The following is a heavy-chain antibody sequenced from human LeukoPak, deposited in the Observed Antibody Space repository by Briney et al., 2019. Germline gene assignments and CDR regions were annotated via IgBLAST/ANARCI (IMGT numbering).Heavy chain of an antibody. J-gene: IGHJ4*02. Sequence: ASVKVSCKASGYTFTSYYMHWVRQAPGQGLEWMGIINPSGGSTSYAQKFQGRVTMTRDMSTSTVYMELSSLRSEDTAVYYCARYDSSGYYFDYWGQGTLVTVSS. CDR1: GYTFTSYY. CDR3: ARYDSSGYYFDY. D-gene: IGHD3-22*01. CDR2: INPSGGST. V-gene: IGHV1-46*01.